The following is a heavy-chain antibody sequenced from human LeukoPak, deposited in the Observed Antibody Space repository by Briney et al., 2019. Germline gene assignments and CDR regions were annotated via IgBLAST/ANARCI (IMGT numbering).Heavy chain of an antibody. CDR3: AKDSCTSTTCPFDY. Sequence: GGSLRLSCAASGFTFSNYGMHWVRQAPGKGLQWVAFIRYDGSNRYYADSVKGRFTISRDNSKNTLYLQMNTLYLQMNSLRAEDPAVYYCAKDSCTSTTCPFDYWGQGTLVTVSS. D-gene: IGHD2-2*01. V-gene: IGHV3-30*02. CDR1: GFTFSNYG. CDR2: IRYDGSNR. J-gene: IGHJ4*02.